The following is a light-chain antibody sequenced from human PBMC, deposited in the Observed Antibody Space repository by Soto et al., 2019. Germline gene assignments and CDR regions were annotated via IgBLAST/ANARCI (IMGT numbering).Light chain of an antibody. J-gene: IGKJ1*01. V-gene: IGKV1-5*03. Sequence: DIKMTKSPSTLSGSVGDRVTITCRASQTISSWLAWYQQKPGKAPKLLIYKASTLKSGVPSRFSGSGSGTEFTLTISSLQPDDFATYYCQHYNSYSEAFGQGTKVELK. CDR2: KAS. CDR1: QTISSW. CDR3: QHYNSYSEA.